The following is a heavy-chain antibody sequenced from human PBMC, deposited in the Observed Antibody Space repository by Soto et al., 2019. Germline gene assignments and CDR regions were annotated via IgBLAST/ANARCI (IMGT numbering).Heavy chain of an antibody. Sequence: QVRLVQSGAEVKRPGSSVKLSCKVSGANSNSYSIAWVRQAPGQGLQWLGTIVPLSGTPNHAQQFQARVTITADTSPNNGHLELSRLRSEDTAIYYCARDWRQMSRGGFFDYWGQGSLVTISS. CDR3: ARDWRQMSRGGFFDY. CDR2: IVPLSGTP. V-gene: IGHV1-69*06. CDR1: GANSNSYS. J-gene: IGHJ4*02. D-gene: IGHD3-16*01.